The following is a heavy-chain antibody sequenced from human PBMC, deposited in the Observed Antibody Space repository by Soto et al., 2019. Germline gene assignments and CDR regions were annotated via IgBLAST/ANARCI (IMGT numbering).Heavy chain of an antibody. Sequence: SETLSLTCTVSGGSISSYYWSWIRQPPGKGLEWIGYIYYSGSTNYNPSLKSRVTISVDTSKNQFSLKLSSVTVADTAVYYCARVNSDIVATFGPWAFDIWGQGTMVTVSS. CDR1: GGSISSYY. V-gene: IGHV4-59*01. D-gene: IGHD5-12*01. J-gene: IGHJ3*02. CDR2: IYYSGST. CDR3: ARVNSDIVATFGPWAFDI.